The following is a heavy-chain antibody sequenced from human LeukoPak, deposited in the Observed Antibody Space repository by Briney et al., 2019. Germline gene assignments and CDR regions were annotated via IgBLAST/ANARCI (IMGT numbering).Heavy chain of an antibody. CDR2: ISYDGSNK. J-gene: IGHJ6*02. CDR1: GFTFSSYA. V-gene: IGHV3-30-3*01. CDR3: ARSVTVAPSYYYYYGMDV. Sequence: GRSLRLSCAASGFTFSSYAMHWVRQAPGKGLEWVAVISYDGSNKYHADSVKGRFTISRDNSKNTLYLQMNSLRAEDTAVYYCARSVTVAPSYYYYYGMDVWGQGTMVTVSS. D-gene: IGHD4-23*01.